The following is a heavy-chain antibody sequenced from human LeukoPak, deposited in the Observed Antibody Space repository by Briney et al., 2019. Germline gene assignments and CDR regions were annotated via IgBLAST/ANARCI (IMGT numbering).Heavy chain of an antibody. CDR2: ISSSSTYI. V-gene: IGHV3-21*01. J-gene: IGHJ6*02. CDR3: ARDFLVRGVIVYGMDV. CDR1: GMPFNLFD. Sequence: GGSLRLSCAASGMPFNLFDMNWVRQAPGKGLEWVSSISSSSTYIYYADSVKGRFTISRDNAKNSLYLQMNSLRVEDTAVYYCARDFLVRGVIVYGMDVWGQGTTVTVSS. D-gene: IGHD3-10*01.